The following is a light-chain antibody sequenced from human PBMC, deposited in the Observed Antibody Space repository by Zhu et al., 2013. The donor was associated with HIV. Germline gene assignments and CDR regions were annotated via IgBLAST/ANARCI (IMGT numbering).Light chain of an antibody. CDR3: SSFTSSNSHVV. CDR1: SSDVGGYNY. J-gene: IGLJ2*01. CDR2: EIT. V-gene: IGLV2-14*01. Sequence: QSALTQPASVSGSPGQSITISCTGTSSDVGGYNYVSWYQQHPGKAPKLMLYEITTRPSGVSDRFSGSKSGNTASLTISGLQAEDEADYFCSSFTSSNSHVVIGGGTKLTVL.